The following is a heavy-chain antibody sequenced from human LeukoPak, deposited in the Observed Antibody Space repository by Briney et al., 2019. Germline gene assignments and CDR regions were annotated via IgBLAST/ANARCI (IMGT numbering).Heavy chain of an antibody. CDR2: MNPNSGNT. D-gene: IGHD3-22*01. CDR3: ARMSSYYYDSSGYLYYFDY. CDR1: GYTFTDYF. Sequence: ASVKVSCKASGYTFTDYFMEWVRQATGQGLEWMGWMNPNSGNTGYAQKFQGRVTMTRNTSISTAYMELSSLRSEDTAVYYCARMSSYYYDSSGYLYYFDYWGQGTLVTVSS. J-gene: IGHJ4*02. V-gene: IGHV1-8*02.